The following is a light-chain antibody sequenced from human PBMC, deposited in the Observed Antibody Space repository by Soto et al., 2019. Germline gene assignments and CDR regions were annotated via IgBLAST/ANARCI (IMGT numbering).Light chain of an antibody. CDR2: EVN. J-gene: IGLJ2*01. V-gene: IGLV2-14*01. CDR3: SSYTTIKTVV. Sequence: QSALTQPASVSASPGQSITISCTGTSSDVGGYKFVSWYQHHPGKAPKLMIYEVNNRPSGVSNRFSGFKSANTAYLTISGVQPEDEADYHCSSYTTIKTVVFGGGTKVTVL. CDR1: SSDVGGYKF.